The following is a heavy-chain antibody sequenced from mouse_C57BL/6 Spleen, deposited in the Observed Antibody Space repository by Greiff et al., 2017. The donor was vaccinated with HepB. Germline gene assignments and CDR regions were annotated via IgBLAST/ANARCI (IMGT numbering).Heavy chain of an antibody. D-gene: IGHD1-1*01. J-gene: IGHJ1*03. CDR1: GYTFTSYD. Sequence: QVQLKESGPELVKPGASVKLSCKASGYTFTSYDINWVKQRPGQGLEWIGWIYPRDGSTKYNEKFKGKATLTVDTSSSTAYMELHSLTSEDSAVYFCARSGFITTVVATKYFDVWGTGTTVTVSS. CDR2: IYPRDGST. CDR3: ARSGFITTVVATKYFDV. V-gene: IGHV1-85*01.